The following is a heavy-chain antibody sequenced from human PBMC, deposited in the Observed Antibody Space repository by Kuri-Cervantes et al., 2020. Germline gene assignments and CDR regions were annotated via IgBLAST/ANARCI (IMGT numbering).Heavy chain of an antibody. J-gene: IGHJ6*02. D-gene: IGHD3-22*01. CDR2: ISWNSANI. Sequence: SLRLSCAASGFIYDDYAMHWVRQVPGKGLEWVSGISWNSANIAYADSVKGRFTISRDNAKNSLYLQMNSLRAEDTAVYYCARATWGGGREGVYYDSSAFYYYGMDVWGQGTTVTVSS. CDR1: GFIYDDYA. V-gene: IGHV3-9*01. CDR3: ARATWGGGREGVYYDSSAFYYYGMDV.